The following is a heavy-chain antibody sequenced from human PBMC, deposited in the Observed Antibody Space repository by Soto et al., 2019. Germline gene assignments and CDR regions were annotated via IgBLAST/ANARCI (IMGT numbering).Heavy chain of an antibody. J-gene: IGHJ3*02. Sequence: LKISCKGSGYSFTSYWIGWVRQMPGKGLEWMGIIYPGDSDTRYSPSFQGQVTISADKSISTAYLQWSSLKASDTAMYYCARQGHAYCGGDCYPYDAFDIWGQGTMVTVSS. CDR2: IYPGDSDT. CDR3: ARQGHAYCGGDCYPYDAFDI. CDR1: GYSFTSYW. V-gene: IGHV5-51*01. D-gene: IGHD2-21*02.